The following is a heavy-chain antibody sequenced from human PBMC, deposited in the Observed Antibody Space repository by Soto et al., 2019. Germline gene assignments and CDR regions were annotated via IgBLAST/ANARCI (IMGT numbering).Heavy chain of an antibody. CDR3: AKDRMPVSGTLFDF. CDR1: GFTFSNFA. CDR2: ISSVGGAT. J-gene: IGHJ4*02. Sequence: GSLRLSCAASGFTFSNFAMSWVRQAPGEGLEWVSGISSVGGATNYADSVKGRFTISRDNSKNTVYLQMNSLRGEDTAVYYCAKDRMPVSGTLFDFGGKGMLVTVSS. D-gene: IGHD6-19*01. V-gene: IGHV3-23*01.